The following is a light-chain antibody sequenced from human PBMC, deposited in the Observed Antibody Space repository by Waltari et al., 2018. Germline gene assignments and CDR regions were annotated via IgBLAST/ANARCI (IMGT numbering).Light chain of an antibody. CDR2: GAS. CDR1: QGLTKRY. V-gene: IGKV3-20*01. J-gene: IGKJ2*01. Sequence: VLTQSPGNLSLSPGERATLSCRASQGLTKRYSAWYQLKPGQAPRRLIYGASSRAAGFPDRFSGGGSGTDFTLTISRLEPEDFAVYYCQQYGSSVLYTFGQGTKLEIK. CDR3: QQYGSSVLYT.